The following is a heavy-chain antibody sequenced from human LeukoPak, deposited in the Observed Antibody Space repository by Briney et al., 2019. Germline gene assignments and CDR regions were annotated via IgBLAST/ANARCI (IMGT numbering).Heavy chain of an antibody. J-gene: IGHJ6*03. CDR2: IYHSGST. D-gene: IGHD3-10*01. CDR1: GYSISSGYY. V-gene: IGHV4-38-2*02. CDR3: ATHKGKVRGVTIYYYYYMDV. Sequence: SETLSLTCTVSGYSISSGYYWGWIRQPPGKGLEWIGSIYHSGSTYYNPSLKSRVTISVDTSKNQFSLKLSSVTAADTAVYYCATHKGKVRGVTIYYYYYMDVWGKGTTVTISS.